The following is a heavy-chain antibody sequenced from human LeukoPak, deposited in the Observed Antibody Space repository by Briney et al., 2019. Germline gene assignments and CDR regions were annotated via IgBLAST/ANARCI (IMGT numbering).Heavy chain of an antibody. D-gene: IGHD1-1*01. CDR2: IYSTTAS. J-gene: IGHJ4*02. CDR1: GGSVSSGSYY. CDR3: ARGIWNDYYFDY. V-gene: IGHV4-39*02. Sequence: TSETLSLTCTVSGGSVSSGSYYWSWIRQPPGKGLEWIGSIYSTTASYYNPSLGSRVTVSVDTSKNQLSLELTSVTAADTGVYYCARGIWNDYYFDYWGQRTLVTVSS.